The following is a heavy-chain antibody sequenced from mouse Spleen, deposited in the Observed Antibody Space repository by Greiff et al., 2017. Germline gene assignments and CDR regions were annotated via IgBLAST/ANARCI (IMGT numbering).Heavy chain of an antibody. D-gene: IGHD2-1*01. V-gene: IGHV1S127*01. CDR3: TRDGNY. J-gene: IGHJ2*01. Sequence: VQLQQPGAELVKPGASVKMSCKASGYTFTSYWMHWVKQRPGQGLEWIGVIDPSDSYTSYNQKFKGKATLTVDTSSSTAYMQLSSLTSEDSAVYYCTRDGNYWGQGTTLIVSS. CDR2: IDPSDSYT. CDR1: GYTFTSYW.